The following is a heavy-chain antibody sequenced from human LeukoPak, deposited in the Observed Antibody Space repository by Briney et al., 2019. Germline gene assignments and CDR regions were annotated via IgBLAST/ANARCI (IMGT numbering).Heavy chain of an antibody. CDR3: ARVQWELRGVGSYFEY. Sequence: GGSLGLSCVVSGFTFSSYWMSWVRQAPGKGLEWVANKKQDGSEKYYVDSVKRRFTMSRDNAKNSLYLQMNSLRAEDTAVYYCARVQWELRGVGSYFEYWGQGALVTVSS. CDR1: GFTFSSYW. D-gene: IGHD1-26*01. V-gene: IGHV3-7*01. J-gene: IGHJ4*02. CDR2: KKQDGSEK.